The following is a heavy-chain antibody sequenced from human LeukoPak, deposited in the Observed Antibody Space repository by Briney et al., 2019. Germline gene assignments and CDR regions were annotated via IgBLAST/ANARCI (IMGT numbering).Heavy chain of an antibody. V-gene: IGHV1-8*02. D-gene: IGHD3-10*01. CDR1: DYTFTNYG. CDR2: MNPNSGNT. Sequence: ASVKVSCKASDYTFTNYGISWVRQAPGQGLEWMGWMNPNSGNTGYAQKFQGRVTMTRNTSISTAYMELSSLRSEDTAVYYCARGPYGSGSPPFDPWGQGTLVTVSS. CDR3: ARGPYGSGSPPFDP. J-gene: IGHJ5*02.